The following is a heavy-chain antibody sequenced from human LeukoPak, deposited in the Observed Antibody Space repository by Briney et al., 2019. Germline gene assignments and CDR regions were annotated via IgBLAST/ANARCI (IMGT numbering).Heavy chain of an antibody. D-gene: IGHD3-16*01. V-gene: IGHV3-74*01. Sequence: GGSLRLSCSASGFTFSSHWMHWVRQAPGKGLVWVSRIKGDGSSTSYADSVKGRLTISRDNAKNTVYLQMNSLRGEDTAVYYCARGIPNSYGKDYWGQGTLVTVSS. CDR2: IKGDGSST. CDR3: ARGIPNSYGKDY. J-gene: IGHJ4*02. CDR1: GFTFSSHW.